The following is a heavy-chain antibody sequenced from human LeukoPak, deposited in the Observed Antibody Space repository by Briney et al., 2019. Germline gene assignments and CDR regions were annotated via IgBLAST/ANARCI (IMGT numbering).Heavy chain of an antibody. J-gene: IGHJ4*02. CDR2: IYTSGST. V-gene: IGHV4-61*02. CDR1: GGSISSSSYY. CDR3: AREGVYSYGYVLGY. D-gene: IGHD5-18*01. Sequence: SETLSLTCTVSGGSISSSSYYWSWIRQPAGKGLEWIGRIYTSGSTNYNPSLKSRVTISVDTSKNQFSLKLSSVTAADTAVYYCAREGVYSYGYVLGYWGQGTLVTVSS.